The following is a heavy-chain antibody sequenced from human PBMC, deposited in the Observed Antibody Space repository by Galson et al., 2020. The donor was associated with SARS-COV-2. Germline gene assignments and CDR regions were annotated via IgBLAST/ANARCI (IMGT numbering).Heavy chain of an antibody. CDR2: ARYGGSII. J-gene: IGHJ1*01. V-gene: IGHV3-33*01. CDR1: GLSCNSYG. CDR3: ARGTGISSPPAHYYGTSVYFAEYFQD. Sequence: SLRIPCPAPGLSCNSYGMHWVRQAPGKAREWVAGARYGGSIIYYADSVKGRLTMTRDASRKTVYLGMNRLRADDTAMYFCARGTGISSPPAHYYGTSVYFAEYFQDWGLGTLVTVSS. D-gene: IGHD2-2*01.